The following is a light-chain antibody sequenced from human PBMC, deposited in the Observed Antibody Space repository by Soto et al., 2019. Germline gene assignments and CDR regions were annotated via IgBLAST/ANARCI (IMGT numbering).Light chain of an antibody. CDR2: GAS. Sequence: EIVMTQSPATLSVSPGERATLSCGASQSVNIYLAWYQQKPGQAPRLLIFGASYRATGIPARFSGSGSGTEFNLTISSLQSEDFAVYFCQQYDDWLRLTFGGGTKVDNK. CDR1: QSVNIY. J-gene: IGKJ4*01. V-gene: IGKV3D-15*01. CDR3: QQYDDWLRLT.